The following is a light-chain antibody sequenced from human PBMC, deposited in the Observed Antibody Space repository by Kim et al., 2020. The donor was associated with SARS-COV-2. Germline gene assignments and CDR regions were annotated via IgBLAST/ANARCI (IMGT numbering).Light chain of an antibody. J-gene: IGKJ1*01. CDR3: QHYYSYPWT. Sequence: DVHMTQSPATLSAAVGDRVTITCRASQSISTWVAWYQQKPGKAPNLLIYKASILESGVPSRFSGSASGTEFTLTITSLQPDDFGTYYCQHYYSYPWTFGQGTKVDIK. CDR1: QSISTW. CDR2: KAS. V-gene: IGKV1-5*03.